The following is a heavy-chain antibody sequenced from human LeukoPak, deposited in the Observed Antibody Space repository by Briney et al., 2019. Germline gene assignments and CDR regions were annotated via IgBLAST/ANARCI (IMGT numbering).Heavy chain of an antibody. D-gene: IGHD3-10*01. CDR2: ISGGGSSA. CDR1: GFTFSSYA. CDR3: AKDLGGFGELDY. V-gene: IGHV3-23*01. J-gene: IGHJ4*02. Sequence: GGSLRLTCAASGFTFSSYAMSWVRQAPGKGLEWVSGISGGGSSAYYADSVKGRFTISRDHSKSTLYLQMNSLRAEDTAVYYCAKDLGGFGELDYWGQGTLVTVSS.